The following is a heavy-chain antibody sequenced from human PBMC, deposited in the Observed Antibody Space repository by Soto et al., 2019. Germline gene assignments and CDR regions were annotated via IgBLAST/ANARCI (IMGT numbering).Heavy chain of an antibody. V-gene: IGHV1-8*01. CDR2: MSPKTANT. CDR1: GYTFTSYG. Sequence: ASVKVSCKASGYTFTSYGINWVRQTAGQGLEWMGWMSPKTANTGYAQKFQDRVTMTRSTSISTAYMELSSLTSEDTAVYFCTVRRPPWWTDSRGQTPPLTVSS. CDR3: TVRRPPWWTDS. J-gene: IGHJ5*01. D-gene: IGHD2-8*02.